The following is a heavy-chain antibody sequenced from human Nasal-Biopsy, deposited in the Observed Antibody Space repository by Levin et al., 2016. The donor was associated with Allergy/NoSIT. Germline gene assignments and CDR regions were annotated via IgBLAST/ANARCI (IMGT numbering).Heavy chain of an antibody. CDR3: AKDGTGPGISGNFDS. J-gene: IGHJ4*02. Sequence: GESLKISCAASGFSFSSYAMSWVRQTPGKGLEWLSAISGSVGDTYYADSVKGRFTISRDDSKNTLYLQMSSLRVEDTAVYYCAKDGTGPGISGNFDSWGQGTLVTVSS. CDR1: GFSFSSYA. V-gene: IGHV3-23*01. CDR2: ISGSVGDT. D-gene: IGHD6-13*01.